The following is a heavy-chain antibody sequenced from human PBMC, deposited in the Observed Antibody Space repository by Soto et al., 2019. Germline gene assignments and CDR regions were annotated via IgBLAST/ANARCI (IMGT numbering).Heavy chain of an antibody. Sequence: QLLLQESGPGLVKPSETLSLTCTVSGGSISSGSYYWGWIRQPPGKGLEWIGSIFYTGTTYYTPSLKSRVTISVETSKNQFSLSLSSVTAADTAVYYCASYSSAATGNFDYWGQGTLVTVSS. D-gene: IGHD2-15*01. J-gene: IGHJ4*02. CDR3: ASYSSAATGNFDY. CDR1: GGSISSGSYY. CDR2: IFYTGTT. V-gene: IGHV4-39*01.